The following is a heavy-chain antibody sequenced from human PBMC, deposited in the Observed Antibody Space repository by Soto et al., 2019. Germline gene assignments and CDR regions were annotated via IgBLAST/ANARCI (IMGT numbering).Heavy chain of an antibody. V-gene: IGHV4-31*03. Sequence: PSETLSLTCTVSGGSISSGGYYWSWIRQHPGKGLEWIGYIYYSGSTYYNPSLKSRVTISVDTSKNQFSLKLRSVTAADTAVYYCARVVASSGYYSVYYFDYWGQGTLVTVSS. CDR3: ARVVASSGYYSVYYFDY. CDR2: IYYSGST. CDR1: GGSISSGGYY. J-gene: IGHJ4*02. D-gene: IGHD3-22*01.